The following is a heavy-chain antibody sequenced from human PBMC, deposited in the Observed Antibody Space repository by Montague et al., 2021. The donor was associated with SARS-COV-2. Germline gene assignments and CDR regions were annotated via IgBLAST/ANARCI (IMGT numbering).Heavy chain of an antibody. Sequence: SLRLSCAASGFPFGNYYMTWVRQAPGKGLEWISDISSGSHYTNYADSVRGRFTISRDDAKKTLYLDMDSLRAEDTAVYYCARIGVVGPYGIALYYFDNWGQGALVTVSS. D-gene: IGHD6-13*01. J-gene: IGHJ4*03. CDR2: ISSGSHYT. CDR1: GFPFGNYY. CDR3: ARIGVVGPYGIALYYFDN. V-gene: IGHV3-11*03.